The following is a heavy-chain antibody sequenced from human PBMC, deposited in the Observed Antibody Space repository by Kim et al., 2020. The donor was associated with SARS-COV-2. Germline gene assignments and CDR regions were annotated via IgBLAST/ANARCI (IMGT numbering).Heavy chain of an antibody. CDR2: INPSDFHG. V-gene: IGHV1-46*02. D-gene: IGHD3-16*01. CDR1: GYSFNTYF. CDR3: ACDRSAPPISPAYYV. J-gene: IGHJ3*01. Sequence: ASVKVSCKASGYSFNTYFLHWVRQAPGQGLEWMGMINPSDFHGSYPRKFQGRAIMTRDLPTRTFYMAMTSLTSEDTATYFCACDRSAPPISPAYYVWGQG.